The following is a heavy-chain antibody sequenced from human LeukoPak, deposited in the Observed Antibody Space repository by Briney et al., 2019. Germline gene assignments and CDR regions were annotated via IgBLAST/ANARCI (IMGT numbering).Heavy chain of an antibody. V-gene: IGHV3-33*06. CDR3: AKERAFGRVIVQDC. J-gene: IGHJ4*02. D-gene: IGHD3-16*02. CDR2: IWYDGSNK. Sequence: QPGRSLRLSCAASGFTFSSYGMHWVRQAPGKGLEWVAVIWYDGSNKYYADSVKGRFTISRDNSKNTLYLQMNSLRAEDTAVYYCAKERAFGRVIVQDCWGQGTLVTVSS. CDR1: GFTFSSYG.